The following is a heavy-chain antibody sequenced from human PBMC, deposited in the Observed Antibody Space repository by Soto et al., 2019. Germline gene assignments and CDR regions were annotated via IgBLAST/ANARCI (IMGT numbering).Heavy chain of an antibody. V-gene: IGHV2-5*02. CDR3: AHQGRDQNLYCSGGSCYSRALDY. CDR1: GFSLSTSGVG. J-gene: IGHJ4*02. Sequence: QITLKESGPTLVKPTQTLTLTCTFSGFSLSTSGVGVGWIRQPPGKALECLALTYWDDDKRYSPSLKSRLTITKDTSKTQVVLTMTNMDPVDTATYYCAHQGRDQNLYCSGGSCYSRALDYWGQGTLVTVSS. D-gene: IGHD2-15*01. CDR2: TYWDDDK.